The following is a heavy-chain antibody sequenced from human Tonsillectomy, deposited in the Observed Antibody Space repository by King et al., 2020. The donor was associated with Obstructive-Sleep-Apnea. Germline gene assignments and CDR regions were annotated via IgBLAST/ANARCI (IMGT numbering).Heavy chain of an antibody. Sequence: QLVQSGAEVKKPGESLRISCKGSGYSFTNYWINWVRQMPGKGLEWMGRIDPTASYTNFSPSFQGQLTNSADRSISTVYLPWSSLKVSDSAMYYCARQDTYSSGQYFFDYWGQGTLVTVSS. V-gene: IGHV5-10-1*01. D-gene: IGHD6-19*01. CDR1: GYSFTNYW. CDR3: ARQDTYSSGQYFFDY. CDR2: IDPTASYT. J-gene: IGHJ4*02.